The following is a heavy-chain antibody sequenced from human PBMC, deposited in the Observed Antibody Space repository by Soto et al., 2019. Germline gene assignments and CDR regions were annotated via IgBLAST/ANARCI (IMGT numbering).Heavy chain of an antibody. CDR3: ARENYGAVTSWFDP. D-gene: IGHD4-17*01. CDR2: IYHSGST. J-gene: IGHJ5*02. V-gene: IGHV4-4*02. CDR1: SGSISSSNW. Sequence: SETLSLTCAVSSGSISSSNWWSWVRQPPGKGLEWIGEIYHSGSTNYNPSLKSRVTISVDKSKNQFSLKLSSVTAADTAVYYCARENYGAVTSWFDPWGLGTLVTASS.